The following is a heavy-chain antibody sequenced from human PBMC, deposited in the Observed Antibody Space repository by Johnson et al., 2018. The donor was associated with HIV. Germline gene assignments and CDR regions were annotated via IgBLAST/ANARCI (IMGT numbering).Heavy chain of an antibody. CDR3: AKKALGDVDAFDI. CDR1: GFTFSSYA. J-gene: IGHJ3*02. CDR2: ISYDGNNK. V-gene: IGHV3-30-3*01. Sequence: QVLLVESGGGVVQPGRSLRLSCAASGFTFSSYAMNWVRQAPGKGLEWVAVISYDGNNKYSADSVKGRFTISRDNAKNSLYLQMNSLRAGDTAVYYCAKKALGDVDAFDIWGQGTMVTVSS. D-gene: IGHD2-21*02.